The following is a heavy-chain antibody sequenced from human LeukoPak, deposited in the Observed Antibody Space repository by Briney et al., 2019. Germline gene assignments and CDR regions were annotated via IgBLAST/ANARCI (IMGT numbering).Heavy chain of an antibody. V-gene: IGHV3-23*01. Sequence: PGGSLRLSCAASGFSFSSYAMNWDRQAPGKGLEWVSGIIDSGGSTYSADSVKGRFTISRDNSKSTLYLQMNSLRADDTAVYYCAKDYYDSSSYYYPVNYFDYWGQGTLVTVSS. J-gene: IGHJ4*02. CDR2: IIDSGGST. CDR1: GFSFSSYA. D-gene: IGHD3-22*01. CDR3: AKDYYDSSSYYYPVNYFDY.